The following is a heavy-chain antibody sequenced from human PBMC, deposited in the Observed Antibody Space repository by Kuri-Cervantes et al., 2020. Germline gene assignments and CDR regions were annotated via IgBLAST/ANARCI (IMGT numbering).Heavy chain of an antibody. J-gene: IGHJ3*02. D-gene: IGHD5-18*01. Sequence: KVSCKGSGYSFTSYWIGWLRQMPGKGLEWMGIIYPGGSDTRYSPSFQGQVTISADKSISTAYLQWSSLKASDTAMYYCARHFEGYSYGLDAFDIWGQGTMVTVSS. CDR3: ARHFEGYSYGLDAFDI. CDR1: GYSFTSYW. V-gene: IGHV5-51*01. CDR2: IYPGGSDT.